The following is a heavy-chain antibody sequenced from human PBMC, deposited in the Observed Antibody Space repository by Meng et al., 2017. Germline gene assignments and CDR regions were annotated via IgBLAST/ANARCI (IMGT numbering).Heavy chain of an antibody. J-gene: IGHJ3*02. D-gene: IGHD6-13*01. CDR2: ISSSSSYI. CDR1: GFTFSSYS. V-gene: IGHV3-21*01. CDR3: ARSRFRIAAAYDAFDI. Sequence: ESLKISCAASGFTFSSYSMNWVRQAPGKGLEWVSSISSSSSYIYYADSVKGRFTISRDNAKNSLYLQMNSLRAEDTAVYYCARSRFRIAAAYDAFDIWGQGTMVTVSS.